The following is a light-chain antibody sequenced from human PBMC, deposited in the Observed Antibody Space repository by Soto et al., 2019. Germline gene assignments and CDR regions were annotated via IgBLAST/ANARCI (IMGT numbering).Light chain of an antibody. Sequence: EIVLTQSPATLSLSPGERATLSCRASQSVSSYLAWYQQKPGQAPRLLIYDASNRATGIPARFSGSGSGTDFTLTISSLEPEDCAVYYCQQRANSPLTFGGGTKV. V-gene: IGKV3-11*01. CDR2: DAS. CDR1: QSVSSY. CDR3: QQRANSPLT. J-gene: IGKJ4*01.